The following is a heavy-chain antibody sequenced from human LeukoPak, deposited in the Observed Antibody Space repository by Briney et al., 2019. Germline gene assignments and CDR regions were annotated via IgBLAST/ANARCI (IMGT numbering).Heavy chain of an antibody. J-gene: IGHJ4*02. V-gene: IGHV4-39*07. Sequence: SETLSLTCTVSGVSISSSSYYWGWIRQPPGKGLEWIASISYSGSTYYNPSLKSRVTISVDTSKNQCSLKLSSVTAADTAVYYCARGRAEYYYDSSGYYFPFDYWGQGTLVTVSS. D-gene: IGHD3-22*01. CDR3: ARGRAEYYYDSSGYYFPFDY. CDR2: ISYSGST. CDR1: GVSISSSSYY.